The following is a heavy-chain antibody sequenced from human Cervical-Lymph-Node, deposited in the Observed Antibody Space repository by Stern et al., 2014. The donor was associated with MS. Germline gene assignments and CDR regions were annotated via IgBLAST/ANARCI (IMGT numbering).Heavy chain of an antibody. V-gene: IGHV3-30*03. CDR3: ARGSDWYPLDY. D-gene: IGHD6-19*01. J-gene: IGHJ4*02. CDR2: ISFDGAKT. CDR1: GFAFSTYG. Sequence: GQLVQSGGGVVQPGRSLRLSCSPSGFAFSTYGMHWVRPAPGQGLEWVALISFDGAKTYYADSVKGRFTISRDNPKNTLYLQMKSLRGEDTAVYYCARGSDWYPLDYWGQGTLVTVSS.